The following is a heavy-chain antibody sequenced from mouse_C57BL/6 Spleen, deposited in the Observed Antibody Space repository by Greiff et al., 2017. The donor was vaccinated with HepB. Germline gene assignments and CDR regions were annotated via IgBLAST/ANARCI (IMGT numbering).Heavy chain of an antibody. CDR2: IWSGGST. CDR3: ATYSNPGAMDY. J-gene: IGHJ4*01. V-gene: IGHV2-2*01. Sequence: VHLVESGPGLVQPSQSLSITCTVSGFSLTSYGVHWVRQSPGKGLEWLGVIWSGGSTDYNAAFISRLSISKDNSKSQVFFKMNSLQADDTAIYYCATYSNPGAMDYWGQGTSVTVSS. CDR1: GFSLTSYG. D-gene: IGHD2-5*01.